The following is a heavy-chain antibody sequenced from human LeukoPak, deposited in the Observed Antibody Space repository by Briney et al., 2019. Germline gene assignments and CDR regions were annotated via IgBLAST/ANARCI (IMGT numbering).Heavy chain of an antibody. CDR2: ISGSGGST. D-gene: IGHD3-22*01. CDR1: GFTFSSYA. CDR3: AKDLRLYYYDTSGYSDY. Sequence: GGSLRLSCAASGFTFSSYAMSWVRQAPGKGLEWVSAISGSGGSTYYADSVKGRFTISRDNSKNTLYLRMNSLRAEDTAVYYCAKDLRLYYYDTSGYSDYWGQGTLVTVSS. V-gene: IGHV3-23*01. J-gene: IGHJ4*02.